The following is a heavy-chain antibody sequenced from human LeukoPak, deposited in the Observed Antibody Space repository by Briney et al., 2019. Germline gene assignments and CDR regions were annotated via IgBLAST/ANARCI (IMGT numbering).Heavy chain of an antibody. CDR3: TTDPGIVGAHPLDY. CDR1: GFTFSNAW. Sequence: GGSLRLSCAASGFTFSNAWMSWVRQAPGKGLEWVGRIKSKTDGGTTDYAAPVKGRFTISRDDSKNTLYLQMNSLKTEDTAVYYCTTDPGIVGAHPLDYWGQGTLVTVSP. D-gene: IGHD1-26*01. CDR2: IKSKTDGGTT. V-gene: IGHV3-15*01. J-gene: IGHJ4*02.